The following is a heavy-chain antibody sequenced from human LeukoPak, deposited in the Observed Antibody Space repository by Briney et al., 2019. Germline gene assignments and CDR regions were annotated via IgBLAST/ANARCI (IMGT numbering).Heavy chain of an antibody. D-gene: IGHD3-16*01. CDR1: GYTFTDYY. CDR2: INTNTGNP. Sequence: ASVKVSCKASGYTFTDYYMHWVRQAPGQGLEWMGWINTNTGNPTYAQGFTGRFVFSLDTSVSTAYLQISSLKAEDTAVYYCARRWGTYYYYGMDVWGQGTTVTVSS. V-gene: IGHV7-4-1*02. J-gene: IGHJ6*02. CDR3: ARRWGTYYYYGMDV.